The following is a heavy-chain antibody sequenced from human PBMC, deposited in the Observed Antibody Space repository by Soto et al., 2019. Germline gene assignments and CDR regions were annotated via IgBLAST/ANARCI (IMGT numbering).Heavy chain of an antibody. CDR1: GFTFSSYA. J-gene: IGHJ4*02. CDR3: DRYYALCGFDY. D-gene: IGHD3-3*01. CDR2: ISGSGGST. Sequence: PGGSLRLSCAASGFTFSSYAMSWVRQAPGKGLEWVTAISGSGGSTYYADSVKGRFTISRDNSKNTLYLQMNSLRAEDTAVYYCDRYYALCGFDYWGQGTLVTVSS. V-gene: IGHV3-23*01.